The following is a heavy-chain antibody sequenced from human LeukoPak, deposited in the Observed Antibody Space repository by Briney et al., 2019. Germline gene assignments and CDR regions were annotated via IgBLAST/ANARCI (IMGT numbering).Heavy chain of an antibody. CDR3: AKDRDASAFDY. CDR1: GFTFSSYG. V-gene: IGHV3-30*18. J-gene: IGHJ4*02. D-gene: IGHD1-26*01. CDR2: ISYDGSNK. Sequence: PGRSLRLSCAASGFTFSSYGMHWVRQAPGKGLEWVAVISYDGSNKYYADSVKGRFTISRDNSKNTLYLQMNSPRAEDTAVYYCAKDRDASAFDYWGQGTLVTVSS.